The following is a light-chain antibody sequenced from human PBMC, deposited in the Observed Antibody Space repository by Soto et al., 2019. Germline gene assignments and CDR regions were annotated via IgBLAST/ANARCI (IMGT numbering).Light chain of an antibody. CDR1: QSVARN. CDR3: QQYTNWHWT. J-gene: IGKJ1*01. V-gene: IGKV3-15*01. CDR2: DTS. Sequence: EIVMTQSPATLSASPGERATLSCRTSQSVARNLAWYQQKPGQAPTLLIYDTSTRATGIPARFSGSGSGTEFTVTISSVQAEDFAVYYCQQYTNWHWTFGQGTKVEIK.